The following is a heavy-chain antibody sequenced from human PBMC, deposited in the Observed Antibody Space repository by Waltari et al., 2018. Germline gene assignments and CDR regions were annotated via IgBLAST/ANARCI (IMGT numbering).Heavy chain of an antibody. CDR3: ARDVSFGRFDT. J-gene: IGHJ5*02. CDR1: GFTFSTYW. Sequence: EVQLVESGGGLVQPGGSLRLSCAASGFTFSTYWLDWPRQAPGKGLEWVANVNEDESEKYYVDSVKGRFTISRDNVKNSLYLQMNSLRAEDTAVYYCARDVSFGRFDTWGQGTLVTVSS. CDR2: VNEDESEK. V-gene: IGHV3-7*01. D-gene: IGHD3-10*01.